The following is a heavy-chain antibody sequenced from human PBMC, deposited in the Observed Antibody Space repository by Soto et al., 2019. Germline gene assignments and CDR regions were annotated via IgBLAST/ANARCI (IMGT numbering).Heavy chain of an antibody. J-gene: IGHJ5*02. D-gene: IGHD6-19*01. CDR3: ARDLIAVAGTGYNWFDT. CDR1: GGTFSSYA. CDR2: IIPIFGTA. V-gene: IGHV1-69*06. Sequence: GASVKVSCKASGGTFSSYAISWVRQAPGQGLEWMGGIIPIFGTANYAQKFQGRVTITADKSTSTAYMELSSLRSEDTAVYYCARDLIAVAGTGYNWFDTWGQGTLVTVSS.